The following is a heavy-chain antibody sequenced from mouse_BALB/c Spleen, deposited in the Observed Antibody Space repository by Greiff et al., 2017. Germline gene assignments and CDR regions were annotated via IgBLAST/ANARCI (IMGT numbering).Heavy chain of an antibody. Sequence: DVKLVESGPGLVKPSQSLSLTCTVTGYSITSDYAWNWIRQFPGNKLEWMGYISYSGSTSYNPSLKSRISITRDTSKNQFFLQLNSVTTEDTATYYCAREITMITTKAMDYWGQGTSVTVSS. J-gene: IGHJ4*01. D-gene: IGHD2-4*01. CDR2: ISYSGST. V-gene: IGHV3-2*02. CDR3: AREITMITTKAMDY. CDR1: GYSITSDYA.